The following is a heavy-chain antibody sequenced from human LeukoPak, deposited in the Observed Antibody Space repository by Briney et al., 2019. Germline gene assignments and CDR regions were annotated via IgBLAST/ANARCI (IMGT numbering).Heavy chain of an antibody. CDR3: ARGRHGSNYVLVDY. J-gene: IGHJ4*02. CDR1: GGSISSDTYF. Sequence: SETLSVTCTVSGGSISSDTYFWSWIRQPAGKGLEWIRRMDKSGATNYNASHQSRVIMSVDTYNNQFSMRLSSVTVADTAVYYCARGRHGSNYVLVDYWGQGTLVTVSS. D-gene: IGHD4-11*01. CDR2: MDKSGAT. V-gene: IGHV4-61*02.